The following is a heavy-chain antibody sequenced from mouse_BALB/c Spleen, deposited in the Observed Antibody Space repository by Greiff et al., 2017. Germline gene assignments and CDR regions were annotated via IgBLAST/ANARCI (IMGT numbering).Heavy chain of an antibody. D-gene: IGHD2-4*01. CDR1: GYSITSDYA. J-gene: IGHJ4*01. CDR2: ISYSGST. Sequence: EVKVEESGPGLVKPSQSLSLTCTVTGYSITSDYAWYWIRQFPGNKLEWMGYISYSGSTSYNPSLKSRISITRDTSKNQFFLQLNSVTTEDTATYYCARLSTTGGYAMDYWGEGTSVTVSS. CDR3: ARLSTTGGYAMDY. V-gene: IGHV3-2*02.